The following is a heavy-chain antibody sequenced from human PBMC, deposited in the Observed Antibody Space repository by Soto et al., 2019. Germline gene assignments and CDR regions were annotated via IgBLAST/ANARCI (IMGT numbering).Heavy chain of an antibody. CDR1: GFTFSSYG. Sequence: GGSLRLSCAASGFTFSSYGMHWVRQAPGKGLEWVAVISYDGSNKYYADSVKGRFTISRDNSKNTLYLQMNSLRAEDTAVYYCAKMGGYSGYDDAFDIWGQGTMVTVS. V-gene: IGHV3-30*18. J-gene: IGHJ3*02. CDR3: AKMGGYSGYDDAFDI. CDR2: ISYDGSNK. D-gene: IGHD5-12*01.